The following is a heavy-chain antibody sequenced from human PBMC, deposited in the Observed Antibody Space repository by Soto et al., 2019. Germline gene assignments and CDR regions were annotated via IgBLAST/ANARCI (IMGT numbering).Heavy chain of an antibody. Sequence: LSLTCVVSGGSITSYHWVRQAPGKGLQWVALISYEGSNTYYADSVRGRFTISRDNSKNTLYLQMNTLRPEDTGVYYCARVTPGNNLYYFSGLDFWGQGTSVTVSS. CDR3: ARVTPGNNLYYFSGLDF. CDR2: ISYEGSNT. J-gene: IGHJ6*02. D-gene: IGHD1-1*01. CDR1: GGSITSY. V-gene: IGHV3-30-3*01.